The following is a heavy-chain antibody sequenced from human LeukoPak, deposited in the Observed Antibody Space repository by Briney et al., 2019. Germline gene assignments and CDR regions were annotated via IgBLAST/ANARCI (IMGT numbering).Heavy chain of an antibody. J-gene: IGHJ4*02. CDR1: GGSFSGYY. V-gene: IGHV4-34*01. Sequence: SETLSLTCAVYGGSFSGYYWSWIRQPPGKGLEWIGEINHSGSTNYNPSLKSRVTISVDTSKNQFSLNLSSVTAADTAVYYCARDRGDLDYWGQGTLVTVSS. CDR3: ARDRGDLDY. CDR2: INHSGST.